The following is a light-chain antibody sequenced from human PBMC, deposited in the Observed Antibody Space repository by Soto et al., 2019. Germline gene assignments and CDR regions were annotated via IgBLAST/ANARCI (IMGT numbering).Light chain of an antibody. J-gene: IGLJ1*01. CDR1: SSYVGGYNC. V-gene: IGLV2-11*01. CDR3: CSHTAGHTFV. Sequence: SSPGRPRSVCGSPCQSIPISCNGTSSYVGGYNCVSWYQQHPGKPPQLIIYDVTQRPSGVPDRFSGYKYGNTASLSISGRQAQGEADYYCCSHTAGHTFVCGTGTKVTV. CDR2: DVT.